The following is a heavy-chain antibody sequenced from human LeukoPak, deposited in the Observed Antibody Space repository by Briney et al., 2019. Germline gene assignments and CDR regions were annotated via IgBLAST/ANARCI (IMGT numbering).Heavy chain of an antibody. J-gene: IGHJ5*02. CDR2: ISYDGSNK. D-gene: IGHD1-26*01. CDR3: ARANSPRGELLGWFDP. Sequence: GGSLRLSCAASGFTFSSYGMHWVRQAPGKGLEWVAVISYDGSNKYYADSVKGRFTISRDNSKNTLYLQMDRLRAEDPAVYYCARANSPRGELLGWFDPWGQGTLVTVSS. V-gene: IGHV3-30*03. CDR1: GFTFSSYG.